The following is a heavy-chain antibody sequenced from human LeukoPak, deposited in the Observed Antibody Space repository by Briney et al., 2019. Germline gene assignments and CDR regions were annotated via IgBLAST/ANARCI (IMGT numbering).Heavy chain of an antibody. CDR3: ARDTATYYDFWSGYYPDY. V-gene: IGHV1-2*02. CDR2: INPNSGGT. CDR1: GYTFTGYY. D-gene: IGHD3-3*01. Sequence: ASVKVSCKASGYTFTGYYMHWVRQAPGQGLEWMGWINPNSGGTNYAQKFQGRVTMTRDTSISTAYMELSRLRSDDTAVYYCARDTATYYDFWSGYYPDYWGQGTLVTVSS. J-gene: IGHJ4*02.